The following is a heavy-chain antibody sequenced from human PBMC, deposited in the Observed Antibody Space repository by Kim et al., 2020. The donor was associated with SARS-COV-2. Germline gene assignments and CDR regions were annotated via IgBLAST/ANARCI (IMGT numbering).Heavy chain of an antibody. J-gene: IGHJ5*02. CDR3: ARLRFLEWLDPGPKFDP. D-gene: IGHD3-3*01. V-gene: IGHV4-59*08. Sequence: LKSRVTIAVDTTKNQFSLKLGSVTAADTAVYYCARLRFLEWLDPGPKFDPWGQGTLVTVSS.